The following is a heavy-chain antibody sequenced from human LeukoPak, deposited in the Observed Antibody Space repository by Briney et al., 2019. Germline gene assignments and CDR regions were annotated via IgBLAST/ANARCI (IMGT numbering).Heavy chain of an antibody. CDR2: IRSKGGST. CDR3: ARDNSVGDVAWWFDP. Sequence: PGGSLRLSCAASGFTFNSYAMHWVRQAPGKGLEYVSGIRSKGGSTYYVNSVKGRFTISRDNSKNTLYLQMDSLRAEDMGVYYCARDNSVGDVAWWFDPWGQGTLVTVSS. J-gene: IGHJ5*02. CDR1: GFTFNSYA. D-gene: IGHD1-26*01. V-gene: IGHV3-64*01.